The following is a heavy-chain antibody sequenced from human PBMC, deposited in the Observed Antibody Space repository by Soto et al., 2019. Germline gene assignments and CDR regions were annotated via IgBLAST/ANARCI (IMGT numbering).Heavy chain of an antibody. D-gene: IGHD2-15*01. CDR1: GYSFSNYA. Sequence: QVHLVQSGAEVKKPGASVKVSCKASGYSFSNYAMHWVRQAPGQRLEWMGWINAGNGNTKYPQKFQDRVTITRDTSASTAYMELSSLRSEDTAVYYCAKVGNIAVVVDDYGMDVWGQGTTVTVSS. CDR3: AKVGNIAVVVDDYGMDV. V-gene: IGHV1-3*01. CDR2: INAGNGNT. J-gene: IGHJ6*02.